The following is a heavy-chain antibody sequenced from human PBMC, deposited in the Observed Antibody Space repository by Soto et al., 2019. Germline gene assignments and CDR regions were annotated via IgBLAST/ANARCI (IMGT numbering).Heavy chain of an antibody. D-gene: IGHD5-18*01. CDR2: IKQDGSEK. V-gene: IGHV3-7*01. J-gene: IGHJ6*02. Sequence: HPGGSLRLSCADSGFIFSGYWMSWVRQAPGKGLEWVANIKQDGSEKYYVDSVKGRFTISRDNAKNSLYLQMNSLRAEDTAVYYCARDTAMSYGMDVWGQGTTVTVSS. CDR3: ARDTAMSYGMDV. CDR1: GFIFSGYW.